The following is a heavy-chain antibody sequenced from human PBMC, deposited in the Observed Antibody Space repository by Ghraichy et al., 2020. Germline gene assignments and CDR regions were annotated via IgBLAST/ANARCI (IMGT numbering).Heavy chain of an antibody. Sequence: ASVKVSCKASGYTFTSYGISWVRQAPGQGLEWMGWISAYNGNTNYAQKLQGRVTMTTDTSTSTAYMELRSLRSDDTAVYYCARDLRSGVVVVPAAGYWGQGTLVTVSS. CDR1: GYTFTSYG. D-gene: IGHD2-2*01. V-gene: IGHV1-18*01. J-gene: IGHJ4*02. CDR3: ARDLRSGVVVVPAAGY. CDR2: ISAYNGNT.